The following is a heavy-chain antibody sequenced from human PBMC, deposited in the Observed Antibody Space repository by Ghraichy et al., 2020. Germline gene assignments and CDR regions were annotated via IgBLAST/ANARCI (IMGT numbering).Heavy chain of an antibody. J-gene: IGHJ4*02. Sequence: GGSLRLSCAASGFTFSSYAMSWVRQAPGKGLEWVSAISGSGGSTYYADSVKGRFTISRDNSKNTLYLQMNSLRAEDTAVYYCAKSSGYYAWSVYYFDYWGQGTLVTVSS. D-gene: IGHD3-22*01. V-gene: IGHV3-23*01. CDR1: GFTFSSYA. CDR3: AKSSGYYAWSVYYFDY. CDR2: ISGSGGST.